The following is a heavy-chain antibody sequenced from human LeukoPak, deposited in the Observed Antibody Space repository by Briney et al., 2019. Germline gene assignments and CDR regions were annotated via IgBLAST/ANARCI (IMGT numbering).Heavy chain of an antibody. Sequence: PGGSLRLSAAAPGFTLRSYAFSWVRQAPGKGLEWVSGISGSGGSTHYADSVKGRFTISRDNSKNTLYLQMNSLRAEDTAVHYCAKMEAWTTVTGTGVDYWSQGSLVTVSS. CDR1: GFTLRSYA. D-gene: IGHD4-17*01. CDR2: ISGSGGST. CDR3: AKMEAWTTVTGTGVDY. V-gene: IGHV3-23*01. J-gene: IGHJ4*02.